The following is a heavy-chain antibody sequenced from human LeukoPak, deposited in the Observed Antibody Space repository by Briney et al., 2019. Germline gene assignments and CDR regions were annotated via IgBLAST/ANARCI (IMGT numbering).Heavy chain of an antibody. D-gene: IGHD6-13*01. V-gene: IGHV1-8*03. CDR3: ARARAAAGFSYWFDP. J-gene: IGHJ5*02. CDR1: GYTFTSYG. CDR2: MNPNSGNT. Sequence: ASVKVSCKASGYTFTSYGISWVRQAPGQGLEWMGWMNPNSGNTGYAQKFQGRVTITRNTSISTAYMELSSLRSEDTAVYYCARARAAAGFSYWFDPWGQGTLVTVSS.